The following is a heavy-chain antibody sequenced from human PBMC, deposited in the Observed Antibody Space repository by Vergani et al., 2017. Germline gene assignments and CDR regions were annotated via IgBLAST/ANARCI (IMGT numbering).Heavy chain of an antibody. D-gene: IGHD2-2*01. Sequence: EVQLVDSGGGLIQPGGSLRLSCAASGFTFSNYAMSWVRQTPGKGLEWVSAISGNGVSTYYADSVKGRFTISRDNSKNTLYLQMISLRAEDTAVYYCAKVLEYQLLWGPFFDYWGQGTLVTVSS. CDR2: ISGNGVST. V-gene: IGHV3-23*04. CDR3: AKVLEYQLLWGPFFDY. CDR1: GFTFSNYA. J-gene: IGHJ4*02.